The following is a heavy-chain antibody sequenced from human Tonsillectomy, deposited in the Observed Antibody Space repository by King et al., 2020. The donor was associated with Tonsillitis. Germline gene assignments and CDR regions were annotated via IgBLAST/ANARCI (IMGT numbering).Heavy chain of an antibody. V-gene: IGHV3-23*04. CDR1: GFTFSSYA. J-gene: IGHJ4*02. CDR2: ISGSGGST. D-gene: IGHD3-10*01. CDR3: AKDGLLWFPVVSHFDY. Sequence: VQLVESGGGLVQPGGSLRLSCAASGFTFSSYAMSWVRQAPGKGLECVSAISGSGGSTYYADSVKGRFTISRDNSKNTLYLQMNSLRAEDTAVYYCAKDGLLWFPVVSHFDYWGQGTLVTVSS.